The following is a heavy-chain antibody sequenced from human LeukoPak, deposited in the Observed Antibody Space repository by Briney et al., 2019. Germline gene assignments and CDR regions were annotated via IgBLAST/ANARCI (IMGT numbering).Heavy chain of an antibody. J-gene: IGHJ4*02. Sequence: SETLSLTCTVSGYSISSGYYWGWIRQPPGKGLEWIGSIYHSGSTYYNPSLKSRVTISVDTSKNQFSLKLSSVTAADTAVYYCARDSLSSLVSRVFDYWGQGTLVTVSS. CDR3: ARDSLSSLVSRVFDY. V-gene: IGHV4-38-2*02. D-gene: IGHD2-2*01. CDR1: GYSISSGYY. CDR2: IYHSGST.